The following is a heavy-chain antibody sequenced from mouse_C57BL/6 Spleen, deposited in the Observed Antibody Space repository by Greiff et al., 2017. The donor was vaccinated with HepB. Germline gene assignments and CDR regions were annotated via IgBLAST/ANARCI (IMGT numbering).Heavy chain of an antibody. J-gene: IGHJ2*01. CDR1: GYAFSSYW. CDR3: AREGDYDLYYFDY. CDR2: IYPGDGDT. D-gene: IGHD2-4*01. V-gene: IGHV1-80*01. Sequence: QVHVKQSGAELVKPGASVKISCKASGYAFSSYWMNWVKQRPGKGLEWIGQIYPGDGDTNYNGKFKGKATLTADKSSSTAYMQLSSLTSEDSAVYFCAREGDYDLYYFDYWGQGTTLTVSS.